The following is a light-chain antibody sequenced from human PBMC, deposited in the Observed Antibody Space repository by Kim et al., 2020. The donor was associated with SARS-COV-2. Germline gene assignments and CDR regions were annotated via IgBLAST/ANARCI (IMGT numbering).Light chain of an antibody. CDR1: QSISSW. V-gene: IGKV1-5*03. Sequence: ASVEARVTSACRASQSISSWLAWYQQKPGKAPKLLIHKASSLESGVPSRFSGSGSGTEFTLTISSLQPDDFATYYCQQYSSYSYTFGQGTKLEI. CDR2: KAS. J-gene: IGKJ2*01. CDR3: QQYSSYSYT.